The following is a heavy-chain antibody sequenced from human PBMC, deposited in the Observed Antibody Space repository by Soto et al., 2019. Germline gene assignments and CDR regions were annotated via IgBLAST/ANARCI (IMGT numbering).Heavy chain of an antibody. CDR3: ASRGYYDSSGYYYRPAEYFQH. CDR1: GFSLSTSGVG. J-gene: IGHJ1*01. V-gene: IGHV2-5*02. D-gene: IGHD3-22*01. CDR2: IYWDDDK. Sequence: QITLKESGPTLVKPTQTLTLTCTFSGFSLSTSGVGVGWIRQPPGKALEWLALIYWDDDKRYSPSLKSRLTIPKDTSKNQVVLTMTNMDPVDTATYYCASRGYYDSSGYYYRPAEYFQHWGQGTLVTVSS.